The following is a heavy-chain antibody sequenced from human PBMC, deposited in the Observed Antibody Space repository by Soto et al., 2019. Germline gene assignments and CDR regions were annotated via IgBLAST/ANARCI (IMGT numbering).Heavy chain of an antibody. CDR1: GGSISSGASY. V-gene: IGHV4-30-4*01. Sequence: PSETLSLSCTVSGGSISSGASYWGWIPQPPGKGLEWIGYIYYSGNTYFNPSLKSRVTLSVDTSKHQFSLNLSSVTAADTAVYYCVRYCSTTKCPFDYWGQGTLVTVS. CDR3: VRYCSTTKCPFDY. CDR2: IYYSGNT. D-gene: IGHD2-2*01. J-gene: IGHJ4*02.